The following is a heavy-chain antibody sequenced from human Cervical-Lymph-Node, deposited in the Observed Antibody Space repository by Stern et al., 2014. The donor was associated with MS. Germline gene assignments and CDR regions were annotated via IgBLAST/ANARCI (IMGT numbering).Heavy chain of an antibody. V-gene: IGHV4-34*01. CDR1: GGSFSGYY. D-gene: IGHD4-17*01. CDR3: ARDRTVTTYFDY. J-gene: IGHJ4*02. CDR2: INHSGST. Sequence: QVQLQQWGAGLLKPSETLSLTCAAYGGSFSGYYWSWIRQPPGKGLEWVGEINHSGSTNYHASLTSRVTISVDTSHNQFALMLRSVTAADTAVYYCARDRTVTTYFDYWGQGTLVTVSS.